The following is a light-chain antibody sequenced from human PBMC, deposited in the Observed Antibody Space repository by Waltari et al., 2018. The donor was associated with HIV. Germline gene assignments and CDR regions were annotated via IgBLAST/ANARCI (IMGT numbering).Light chain of an antibody. J-gene: IGLJ3*02. V-gene: IGLV7-46*01. CDR3: QAWGAGIRV. CDR2: DAT. Sequence: QAVVTQEPSLTVSPGGTVTLTCGSSTGPVTSGHHPYWFQQRPGQAPRTLIYDATNKFSWTPARFSGSLLGGKAALTLSGAQPDDEADYYCQAWGAGIRVFGGGTKLTVL. CDR1: TGPVTSGHH.